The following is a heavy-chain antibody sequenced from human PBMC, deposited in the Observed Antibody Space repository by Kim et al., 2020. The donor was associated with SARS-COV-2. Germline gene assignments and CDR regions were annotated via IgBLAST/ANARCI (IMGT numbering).Heavy chain of an antibody. D-gene: IGHD6-13*01. J-gene: IGHJ4*02. Sequence: GGSTYCATPVQDRFTITRDNSQNTLHLQMNSLRAEDTAVYYCATRGYFDYWGQGTLVTVSS. CDR2: GGST. V-gene: IGHV3-23*01. CDR3: ATRGYFDY.